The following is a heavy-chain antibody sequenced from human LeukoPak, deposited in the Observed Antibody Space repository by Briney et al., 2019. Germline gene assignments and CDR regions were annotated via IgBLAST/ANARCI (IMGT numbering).Heavy chain of an antibody. CDR2: ISGSGRST. Sequence: GGSLRLSCTASGFTFSSYAMSWFRQAPGKGLEGVSSISGSGRSTYYADSVQGRFTISRDNSKNTLYLQMNSLRAEDTAVYYCAKSVTSWSPFDCWGHGTLVTVSS. J-gene: IGHJ4*01. CDR3: AKSVTSWSPFDC. D-gene: IGHD2-2*01. V-gene: IGHV3-23*01. CDR1: GFTFSSYA.